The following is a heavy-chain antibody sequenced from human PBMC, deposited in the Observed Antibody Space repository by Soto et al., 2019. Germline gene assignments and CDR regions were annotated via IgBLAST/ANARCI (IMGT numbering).Heavy chain of an antibody. V-gene: IGHV3-30-3*01. CDR2: ISYDGSNK. D-gene: IGHD3-22*01. CDR1: GFTFSSYA. Sequence: GGSLRLSCAASGFTFSSYAMHWVRQAPGKGLEWVAVISYDGSNKYSADSVTGRFTISRDNSKNTLYLQMNSLRAEDTAVYYCARDRPDSSGYYHYYYYYYGMDVWGQGTTVTVSS. J-gene: IGHJ6*02. CDR3: ARDRPDSSGYYHYYYYYYGMDV.